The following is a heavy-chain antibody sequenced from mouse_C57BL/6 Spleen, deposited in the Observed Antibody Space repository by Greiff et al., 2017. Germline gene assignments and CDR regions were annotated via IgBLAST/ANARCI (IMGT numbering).Heavy chain of an antibody. D-gene: IGHD6-1*01. CDR3: ASAGYYAMYY. V-gene: IGHV1-72*01. CDR1: GYPFTSYW. Sequence: QVQLQQPGAELVKPGASVKLSCKASGYPFTSYWMHWVKQRPGRGLEWIGRIDPNSGGTKYNEKFKSKATLTVDKPSSTAYMQRSSLTSEDSAVYYCASAGYYAMYYRGQRTSVTASS. CDR2: IDPNSGGT. J-gene: IGHJ4*01.